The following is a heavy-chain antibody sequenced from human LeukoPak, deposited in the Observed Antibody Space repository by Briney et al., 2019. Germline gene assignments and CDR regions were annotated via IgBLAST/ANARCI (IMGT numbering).Heavy chain of an antibody. CDR1: GHTFTGYY. D-gene: IGHD1/OR15-1a*01. V-gene: IGHV1-2*02. Sequence: ASVKVSCKASGHTFTGYYMHWVRQAPGHGLEWMGWINPNSGGTNYAQKFQGRVTMTRATSISTAYMELRRMRSDETAVDYCARDYSGEWEQLTGWGFDPWGQGTLVIVSS. CDR2: INPNSGGT. J-gene: IGHJ5*02. CDR3: ARDYSGEWEQLTGWGFDP.